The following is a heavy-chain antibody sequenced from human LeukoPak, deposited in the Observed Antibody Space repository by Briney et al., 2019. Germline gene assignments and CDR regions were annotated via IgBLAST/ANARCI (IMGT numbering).Heavy chain of an antibody. CDR2: INPNSGGT. CDR3: ARDPVVVVAATLFGAFDI. CDR1: GYTFTGYY. Sequence: ASVKVSCKASGYTFTGYYMHWVRQAPGQGLEWMGWINPNSGGTNYAQKFQGRVTMTRDTSISTAYMELSRLRSDDTAVYYCARDPVVVVAATLFGAFDIWGQGTMVIVSS. D-gene: IGHD2-15*01. J-gene: IGHJ3*02. V-gene: IGHV1-2*02.